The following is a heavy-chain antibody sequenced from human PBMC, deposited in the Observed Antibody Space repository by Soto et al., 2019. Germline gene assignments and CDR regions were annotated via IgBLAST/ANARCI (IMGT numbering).Heavy chain of an antibody. CDR1: GGSISSYY. CDR3: ARGLAAAGPWGGWFDP. D-gene: IGHD6-13*01. CDR2: IYYSGST. J-gene: IGHJ5*02. V-gene: IGHV4-59*01. Sequence: LSLTCTVSGGSISSYYWSWIRQPPGKGLEWIGYIYYSGSTNYNPSLKSRVTISVDTSKNQFSLKLSSVTAADTAVYYCARGLAAAGPWGGWFDPWGQGTLVTVSS.